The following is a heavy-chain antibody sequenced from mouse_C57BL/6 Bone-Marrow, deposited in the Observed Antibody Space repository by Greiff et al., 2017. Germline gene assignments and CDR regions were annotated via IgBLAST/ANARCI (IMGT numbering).Heavy chain of an antibody. D-gene: IGHD1-1*01. CDR1: GFTFKNTY. CDR2: IDPANGNT. J-gene: IGHJ1*03. Sequence: VQLQQSVAELVRPGASVKLSCTASGFTFKNTYMHWVKQRPEQGLEWIGRIDPANGNTNYAPKFQGKATITADTSSNTAYLQLSSLTSEDTALYYCSRIGRSKGYFDDWGTGTTVTVSS. V-gene: IGHV14-3*01. CDR3: SRIGRSKGYFDD.